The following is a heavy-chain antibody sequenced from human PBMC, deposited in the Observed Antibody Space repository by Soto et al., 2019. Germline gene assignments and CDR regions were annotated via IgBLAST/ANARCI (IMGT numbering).Heavy chain of an antibody. CDR1: GVSITSYF. CDR3: ARGLDFYGSGSPDLNGY. J-gene: IGHJ4*02. CDR2: ISFSGAT. Sequence: SETLSLTCTVSGVSITSYFWSWIRQTPGKGLDWIGSISFSGATYSNPSLKGRAALSVDTSENHRSRTLNSVTSADTAVYFCARGLDFYGSGSPDLNGYWGQGTLVTVSS. V-gene: IGHV4-59*01. D-gene: IGHD3-10*01.